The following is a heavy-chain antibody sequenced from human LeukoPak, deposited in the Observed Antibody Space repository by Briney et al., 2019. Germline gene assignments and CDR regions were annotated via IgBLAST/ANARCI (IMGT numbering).Heavy chain of an antibody. CDR3: ARAGITIFGVVIIKRYYYYGMDV. CDR2: INPSGGST. D-gene: IGHD3-3*01. V-gene: IGHV1-46*01. J-gene: IGHJ6*02. Sequence: ASVKVSCKASGGTFSSYAISWVRQAPGQGLEWMGIINPSGGSTSYAQKFQGGVTMTRDTSTSTVYMELSSLRSEDTAVYYCARAGITIFGVVIIKRYYYYGMDVWGQGTTVTVSS. CDR1: GGTFSSYA.